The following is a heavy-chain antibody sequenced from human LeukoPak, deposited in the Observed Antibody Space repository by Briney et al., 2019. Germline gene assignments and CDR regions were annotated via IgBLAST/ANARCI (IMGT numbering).Heavy chain of an antibody. D-gene: IGHD3-22*01. CDR3: ARQDHYYDSSGYSAWDASDI. J-gene: IGHJ3*02. Sequence: SETLSLACAVSGYSISSGYYWGWIRQPPGKGLEWIGSISHSGSTYYKPSLKSRVTISVDTSKNQFSLKLSSVTAADTAVYYRARQDHYYDSSGYSAWDASDIWGQGTMVTVSS. CDR1: GYSISSGYY. CDR2: ISHSGST. V-gene: IGHV4-38-2*01.